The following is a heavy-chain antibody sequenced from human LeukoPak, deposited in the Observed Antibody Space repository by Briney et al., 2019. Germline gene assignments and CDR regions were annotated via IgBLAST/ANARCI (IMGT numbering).Heavy chain of an antibody. D-gene: IGHD3-22*01. Sequence: GASVKVSCKASGYTFTGYGITWVRQAPGQGLEWMGWISSYNGNTNYAQKLQGRVTMTTDTPTSTAYMELRSLRSDDTAVYYCARDKYYYDSSGYYYAYPDYWGQGTLVTVSS. J-gene: IGHJ4*02. V-gene: IGHV1-18*01. CDR1: GYTFTGYG. CDR2: ISSYNGNT. CDR3: ARDKYYYDSSGYYYAYPDY.